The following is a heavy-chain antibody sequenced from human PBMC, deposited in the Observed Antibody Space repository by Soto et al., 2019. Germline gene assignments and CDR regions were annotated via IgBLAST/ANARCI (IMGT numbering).Heavy chain of an antibody. CDR2: IYSGGST. D-gene: IGHD3-22*01. V-gene: IGHV3-53*01. CDR3: AKATYYYDSSGYYG. CDR1: GFTVSSNY. Sequence: PGGSLRLSCAASGFTVSSNYMSWVRQAPGKGLEWVSVIYSGGSTYYADSVRGRFTISRDNSKNTLYLQMKSLRAEDTAVYYCAKATYYYDSSGYYGWGQGTLVTVSS. J-gene: IGHJ4*02.